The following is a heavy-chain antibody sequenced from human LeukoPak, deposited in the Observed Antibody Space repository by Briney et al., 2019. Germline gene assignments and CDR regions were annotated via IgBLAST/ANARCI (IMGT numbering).Heavy chain of an antibody. CDR1: GYTFTSYG. CDR3: ARVVEYSSSWYGVLDY. D-gene: IGHD6-13*01. Sequence: ASVKVSCKASGYTFTSYGISWVRQAPGQGLEWTGWISAYNGNTNYAQKLQGRVTMTTDTSTSTAYMELRSLRSDDTAVYYCARVVEYSSSWYGVLDYWGQGTLVTVSS. CDR2: ISAYNGNT. J-gene: IGHJ4*02. V-gene: IGHV1-18*01.